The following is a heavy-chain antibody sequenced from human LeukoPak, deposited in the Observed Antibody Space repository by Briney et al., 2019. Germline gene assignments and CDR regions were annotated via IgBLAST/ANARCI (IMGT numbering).Heavy chain of an antibody. D-gene: IGHD3-22*01. J-gene: IGHJ3*02. CDR3: ARRYYDSSFDAFDI. V-gene: IGHV4-38-2*01. CDR1: GCSISSGYY. Sequence: SETLSLTCAVSGCSISSGYYWGWIRQPPGKGLEWIGSIYHSGSTYYNPSLKSRVTISVETSKNQFSLKLSSVTAADTAVYYCARRYYDSSFDAFDIWGQGTMVTVSP. CDR2: IYHSGST.